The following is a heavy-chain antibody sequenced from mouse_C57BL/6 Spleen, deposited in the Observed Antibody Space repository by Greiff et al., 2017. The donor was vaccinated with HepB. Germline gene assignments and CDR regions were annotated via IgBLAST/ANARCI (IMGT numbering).Heavy chain of an antibody. CDR3: ARFTTVADWYFDV. D-gene: IGHD1-1*01. CDR1: GYTFTSYW. V-gene: IGHV1-69*01. CDR2: IDPSDSYT. Sequence: VQLQQPGAELVMPGASVKLSCKASGYTFTSYWMHWVKQRPGQGLEWIGEIDPSDSYTNYNQKFKGKSTLTVDKSSSTAYMQLSSLTSEDSAVYYCARFTTVADWYFDVWGTGTTVTVSS. J-gene: IGHJ1*03.